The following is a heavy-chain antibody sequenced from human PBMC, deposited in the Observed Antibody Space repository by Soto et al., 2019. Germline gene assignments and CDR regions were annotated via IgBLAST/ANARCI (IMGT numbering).Heavy chain of an antibody. J-gene: IGHJ4*02. D-gene: IGHD4-17*01. V-gene: IGHV3-30-3*01. CDR3: ARESSSTVTTGGGGSAKDY. CDR1: GLTFSNYA. CDR2: ISYDGTNR. Sequence: QVHLVESGGGVVQPGRSLRLSCAASGLTFSNYAMHWVRQAPGKGLELVAFISYDGTNRCYPDSVKGRFTISRDNSKNTMYLQMNSLKTEDTAVYYCARESSSTVTTGGGGSAKDYWGQGTLVTVSS.